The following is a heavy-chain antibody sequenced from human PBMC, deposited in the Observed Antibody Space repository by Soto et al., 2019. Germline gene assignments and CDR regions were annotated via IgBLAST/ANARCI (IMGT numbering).Heavy chain of an antibody. CDR1: GGSISSGGYS. V-gene: IGHV4-31*03. CDR2: IYYSGST. Sequence: TLSLTCTVSGGSISSGGYSWSWIRQHPGKGLEWIGYIYYSGSTYYNPSLKSRVTISVDTSKNQFSLKLTSVTAADTAVYYCARVFSDSSSIFDPWGQGTLVTVSS. CDR3: ARVFSDSSSIFDP. D-gene: IGHD6-13*01. J-gene: IGHJ5*02.